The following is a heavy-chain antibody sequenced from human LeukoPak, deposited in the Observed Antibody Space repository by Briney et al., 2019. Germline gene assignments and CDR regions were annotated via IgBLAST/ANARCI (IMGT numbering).Heavy chain of an antibody. CDR2: IIPIFGTA. D-gene: IGHD5-18*01. CDR3: ARGSLYSYGPYYFDY. J-gene: IGHJ4*02. Sequence: GASVKVSCKASGYTFTNYAIQWVRQAPGQGLEWMGGIIPIFGTANYAQKFQGRVTITADKSTSTAYMELSSLRSEDTAVYYCARGSLYSYGPYYFDYWGQGTLVTVSS. V-gene: IGHV1-69*06. CDR1: GYTFTNYA.